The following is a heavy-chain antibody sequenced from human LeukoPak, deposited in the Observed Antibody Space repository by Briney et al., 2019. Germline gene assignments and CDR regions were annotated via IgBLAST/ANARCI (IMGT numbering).Heavy chain of an antibody. V-gene: IGHV3-23*01. CDR2: VRSGGGST. D-gene: IGHD6-13*01. Sequence: QSGGSLRLSCAASGFTFSSYAMSWVRQAPGKGLEWVSVVRSGGGSTYYADSVKGRFTISRDNSKNTLFLQMNSLRVEDTAVYYCAKGSGHTSSWYYYYDMDVWGQGTTVTVSS. J-gene: IGHJ6*02. CDR3: AKGSGHTSSWYYYYDMDV. CDR1: GFTFSSYA.